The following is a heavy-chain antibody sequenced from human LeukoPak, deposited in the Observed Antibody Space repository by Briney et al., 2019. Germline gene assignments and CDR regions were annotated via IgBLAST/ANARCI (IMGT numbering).Heavy chain of an antibody. CDR3: ARDRAAAGWFDP. CDR2: IKQDGSEK. Sequence: GGSLRLSCAASGFTFRSYWMSWVRQAPGKGLEWVANIKQDGSEKYYVDSVKGRFTISRDNAKNSLYLQMNCLRAEDTAVYYCARDRAAAGWFDPWGQGTLVTVSS. D-gene: IGHD6-13*01. CDR1: GFTFRSYW. V-gene: IGHV3-7*01. J-gene: IGHJ5*02.